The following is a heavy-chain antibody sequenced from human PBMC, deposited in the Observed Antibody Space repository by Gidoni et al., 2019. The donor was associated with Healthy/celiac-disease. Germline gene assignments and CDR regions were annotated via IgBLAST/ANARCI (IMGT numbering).Heavy chain of an antibody. D-gene: IGHD2-15*01. J-gene: IGHJ4*02. Sequence: EVQLVESGGGLVQPGGSLRLSCAASGFTFSSYSMNWVRQAPGKGLEWVSYISSSSSTIYYADSVKGRFTISRDNAKNSLYLQMNSLRAEDTAVYYCARDWWGSTFVYWGQGTLVTVSS. CDR1: GFTFSSYS. V-gene: IGHV3-48*04. CDR2: ISSSSSTI. CDR3: ARDWWGSTFVY.